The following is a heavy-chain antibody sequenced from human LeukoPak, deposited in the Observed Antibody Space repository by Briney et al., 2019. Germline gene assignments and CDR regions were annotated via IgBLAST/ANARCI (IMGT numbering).Heavy chain of an antibody. J-gene: IGHJ4*02. D-gene: IGHD3-22*01. CDR1: GFTFSSYG. CDR3: AREIGSGYYFAKDY. CDR2: ISSSGSTI. V-gene: IGHV3-48*04. Sequence: PGGSLRLSCAGSGFTFSSYGMSWVRQAPGKGLEWVSYISSSGSTIYYADSVKGRFTISRDNAKNSLYLQMNSLRAEDTAVYYCAREIGSGYYFAKDYWGQGTLVTVSS.